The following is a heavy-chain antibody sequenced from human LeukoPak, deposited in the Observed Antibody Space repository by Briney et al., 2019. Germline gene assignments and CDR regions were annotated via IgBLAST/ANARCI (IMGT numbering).Heavy chain of an antibody. CDR1: GFTFSSYA. V-gene: IGHV3-23*01. Sequence: GGSLRLSCAASGFTFSSYAMSWVRQAPGKGLEWVSAISGSGGSTYCADSVKGRFTISRDNSKNTLYLQMNSLRAEDTAVYYCAKASTYYYGSGSYYYVYWGQGTLVTVSS. CDR3: AKASTYYYGSGSYYYVY. D-gene: IGHD3-10*01. J-gene: IGHJ4*02. CDR2: ISGSGGST.